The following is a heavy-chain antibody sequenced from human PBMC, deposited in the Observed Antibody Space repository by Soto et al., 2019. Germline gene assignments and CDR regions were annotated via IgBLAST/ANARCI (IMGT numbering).Heavy chain of an antibody. Sequence: QVQLVESGGGVVQPGRSLRLSCAASGFTLSSYGMHWVRQAPGKGLEWVAVIWHDDKYYVNSVKGRFAISRDNSKNTLYLQMSGLRAEDTAVYYCARDQILSGGNSFDSWGQGTLVTVSS. J-gene: IGHJ4*02. V-gene: IGHV3-33*01. CDR1: GFTLSSYG. CDR3: ARDQILSGGNSFDS. CDR2: IWHDDK. D-gene: IGHD2-15*01.